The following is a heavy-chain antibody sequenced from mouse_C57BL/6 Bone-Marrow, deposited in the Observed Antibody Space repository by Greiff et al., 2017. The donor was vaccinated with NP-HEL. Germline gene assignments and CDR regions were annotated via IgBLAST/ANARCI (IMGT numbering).Heavy chain of an antibody. V-gene: IGHV1-69*01. CDR1: GYTFTSYW. CDR2: IGPSDSYT. Sequence: QVQLQQPGAELVMPGASVKLSCKASGYTFTSYWMHWVKQRPGQGLEWIGEIGPSDSYTNYNQKFKGKSTLTVDKSSSTAYMQLSSLTSEDSAVYYCAKLYDGYWYFDVWGTGTTVTVSS. D-gene: IGHD2-3*01. CDR3: AKLYDGYWYFDV. J-gene: IGHJ1*03.